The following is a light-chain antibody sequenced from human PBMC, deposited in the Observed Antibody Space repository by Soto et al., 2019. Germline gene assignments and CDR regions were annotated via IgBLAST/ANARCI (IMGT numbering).Light chain of an antibody. CDR1: QGVSTNY. J-gene: IGKJ2*01. CDR3: HQYGRSPYT. Sequence: DIVLTQSPGTLSLSPGDRATLSCRASQGVSTNYVAWYQQKPGQSPRLLIYGASSRAAGIPDRFSGSGSGTDFTLTISRVEPEDFAVFYCHQYGRSPYTFGQGTKLEIK. V-gene: IGKV3-20*01. CDR2: GAS.